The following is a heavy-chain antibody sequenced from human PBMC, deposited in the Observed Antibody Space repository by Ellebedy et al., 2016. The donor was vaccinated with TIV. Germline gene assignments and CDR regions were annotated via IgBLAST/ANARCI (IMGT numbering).Heavy chain of an antibody. D-gene: IGHD1-14*01. Sequence: GGSLRLSCAASGFTFSTYAMTWVRQAPGKGLVWVSRISTDGSNTIYADSVKGRFTISRDNARNTVYLQMNSLRAEDAAMYYCARDFPTDQQPPDYWGQGTVVTVSS. CDR3: ARDFPTDQQPPDY. V-gene: IGHV3-74*01. J-gene: IGHJ4*02. CDR1: GFTFSTYA. CDR2: ISTDGSNT.